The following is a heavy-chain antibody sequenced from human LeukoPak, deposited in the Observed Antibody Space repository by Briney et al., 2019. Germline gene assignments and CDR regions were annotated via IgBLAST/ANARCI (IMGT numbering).Heavy chain of an antibody. J-gene: IGHJ5*02. D-gene: IGHD3-9*01. CDR2: TYYRSRWYK. V-gene: IGHV6-1*01. Sequence: PSQTLSLTCVISGDSVSNNSASWNWIRQSPSRGLEWLGRTYYRSRWYKDYAVSVKSRITINPDTSKNQFSLQLNSVTPEDTAMYYCARWLTTWGQGTLVTVSS. CDR3: ARWLTT. CDR1: GDSVSNNSAS.